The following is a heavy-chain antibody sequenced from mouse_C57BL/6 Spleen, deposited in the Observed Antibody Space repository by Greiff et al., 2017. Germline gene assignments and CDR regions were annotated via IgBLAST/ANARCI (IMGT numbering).Heavy chain of an antibody. D-gene: IGHD2-12*01. CDR1: GYTFTSYT. CDR2: INPSSGYT. J-gene: IGHJ4*01. CDR3: ARDDYYSRDAMDY. V-gene: IGHV1-4*01. Sequence: QVQLQQSGAELARPGASVKMSCKASGYTFTSYTMHWVKQRPGQGLEWIGYINPSSGYTKYNQKFKDKATLTADKSSSTAYMQLSSLTSEDSAVYYCARDDYYSRDAMDYWGQGTSVTVSS.